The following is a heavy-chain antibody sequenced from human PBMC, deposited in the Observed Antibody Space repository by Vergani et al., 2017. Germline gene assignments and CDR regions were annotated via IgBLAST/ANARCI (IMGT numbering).Heavy chain of an antibody. CDR1: GFAFSSYV. V-gene: IGHV3-47*02. CDR3: ARKLDYYGSGSFLGLNAVDI. CDR2: IGTGGDT. D-gene: IGHD3-10*01. Sequence: EDQLVESGGGLVQPGGSLRPSCAASGFAFSSYVLHWVRRAPGKGPEWVSAIGTGGDTYYADSVMGRFTISRDNAKKSLYLQMNSLIAEDMAVYYCARKLDYYGSGSFLGLNAVDIWGQGTMVTVSS. J-gene: IGHJ3*02.